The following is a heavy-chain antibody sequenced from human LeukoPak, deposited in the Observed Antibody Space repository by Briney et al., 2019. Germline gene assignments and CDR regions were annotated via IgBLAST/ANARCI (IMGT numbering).Heavy chain of an antibody. V-gene: IGHV4-34*01. CDR2: INHSGST. J-gene: IGHJ6*03. Sequence: SETLSLTCAVYGGSFSGYYWSWIRQPPGKGLEWIGEINHSGSTNYNPSLKSRVTISVDTSKNQFSLKLGSVTAADTAVYYCARLLRLYYYYYMDVWGKGTTVTISS. CDR1: GGSFSGYY. CDR3: ARLLRLYYYYYMDV. D-gene: IGHD5-12*01.